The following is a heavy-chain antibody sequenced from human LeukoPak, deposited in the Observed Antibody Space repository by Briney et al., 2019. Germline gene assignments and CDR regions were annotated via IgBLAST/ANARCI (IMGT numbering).Heavy chain of an antibody. D-gene: IGHD1-20*01. CDR2: ITHSGDT. CDR3: VTANQRSTYYFDY. J-gene: IGHJ4*02. Sequence: PSETLSLTCAVYGGSFSGYFWAWIRQSPEKGLEWIGEITHSGDTNYNPSLESRVTISVDTSTNQFSLKLSSVTAADTAVYYCVTANQRSTYYFDYWGQGTLVTVSS. V-gene: IGHV4-34*01. CDR1: GGSFSGYF.